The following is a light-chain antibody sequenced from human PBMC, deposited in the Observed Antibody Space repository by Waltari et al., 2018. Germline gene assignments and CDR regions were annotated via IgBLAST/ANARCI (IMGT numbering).Light chain of an antibody. Sequence: EIVMTQSPATLSVSPGERATLSCRASQSVSSNLAWYQQKPGQAPRLLIYGASTRATGIPARFSGSWSGTEFTLTLSSLQSEDFAVYYCQQYNNWLPLTFGGGTKVEIK. V-gene: IGKV3-15*01. J-gene: IGKJ4*01. CDR1: QSVSSN. CDR2: GAS. CDR3: QQYNNWLPLT.